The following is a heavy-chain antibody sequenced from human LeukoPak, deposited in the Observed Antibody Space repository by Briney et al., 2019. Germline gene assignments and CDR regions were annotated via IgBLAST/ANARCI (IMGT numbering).Heavy chain of an antibody. Sequence: GGSLRLSCAASGFTFSSYSMNWVRQAPGKGLEWVAVISYDGSNKYYADSVKGRFTISRDNSKNTLYLQMNSLRAEDTAVYYCAKDVNYGSGSNDYWGQGTLVTVSS. CDR3: AKDVNYGSGSNDY. J-gene: IGHJ4*02. D-gene: IGHD3-10*01. CDR1: GFTFSSYS. CDR2: ISYDGSNK. V-gene: IGHV3-30*18.